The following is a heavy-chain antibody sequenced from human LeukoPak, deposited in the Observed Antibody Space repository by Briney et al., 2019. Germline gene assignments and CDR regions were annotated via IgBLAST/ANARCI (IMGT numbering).Heavy chain of an antibody. V-gene: IGHV4-30-4*01. CDR3: ARDCSGGSCYGAFDI. J-gene: IGHJ3*02. Sequence: PSETLSLTCTVSGASIRSGDYYWSWIRQPPGKGLEWIGYIYDSGSTYYNPSLKSRITISVDTSEDRFSLKLSSVTATDTAVYYCARDCSGGSCYGAFDIWGQGTMVTVSS. D-gene: IGHD2-15*01. CDR1: GASIRSGDYY. CDR2: IYDSGST.